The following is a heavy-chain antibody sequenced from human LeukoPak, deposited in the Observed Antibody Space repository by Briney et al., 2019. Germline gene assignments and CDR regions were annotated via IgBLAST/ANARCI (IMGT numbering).Heavy chain of an antibody. CDR2: IYSSGFT. Sequence: PSETLSLTCTIPGDSMSGYSWSWPRQPAGKELEWIGRIYSSGFTEYNLSLDGRVTMSVDTSKNQFSLKLSSVTAADTAVYYCARVSSSWPYYFDYWGQGTLVTVSS. V-gene: IGHV4-4*07. CDR3: ARVSSSWPYYFDY. J-gene: IGHJ4*02. D-gene: IGHD6-13*01. CDR1: GDSMSGYS.